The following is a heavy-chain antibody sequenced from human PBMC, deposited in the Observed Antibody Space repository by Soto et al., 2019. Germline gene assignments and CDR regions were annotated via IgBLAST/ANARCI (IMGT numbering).Heavy chain of an antibody. V-gene: IGHV3-30-3*01. J-gene: IGHJ4*02. CDR3: ARDPYSSGWLDY. D-gene: IGHD6-19*01. CDR1: GFTFSSYT. CDR2: ISYDENNK. Sequence: QVQLVESGGGVVQPGRSLRLSCAASGFTFSSYTMHWVRQAPGKGLEWVAVISYDENNKYYIDSVKGRFTISRDNSKNTLYLQMNSLRGEDTAVYYCARDPYSSGWLDYWGQGTLVTVSS.